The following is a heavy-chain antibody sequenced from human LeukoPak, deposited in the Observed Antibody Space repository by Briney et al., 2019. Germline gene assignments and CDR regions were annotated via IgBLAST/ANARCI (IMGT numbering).Heavy chain of an antibody. CDR3: ARFSRWLPFES. J-gene: IGHJ4*02. D-gene: IGHD5-12*01. V-gene: IGHV4-39*07. Sequence: SETLSLTCTVSGGSISSYYWGWIRQPPGKGLEWIGSIYYSGSTYYNPSLKSRVTISVDTSKNQFSLKLSSVTAADTAVYYCARFSRWLPFESWGQGTLVTVSS. CDR2: IYYSGST. CDR1: GGSISSYY.